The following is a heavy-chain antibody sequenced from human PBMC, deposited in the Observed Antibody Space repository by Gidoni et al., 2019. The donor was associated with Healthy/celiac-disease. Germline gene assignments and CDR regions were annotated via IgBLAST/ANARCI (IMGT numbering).Heavy chain of an antibody. V-gene: IGHV3-21*01. CDR2: ISSSSSYI. J-gene: IGHJ6*02. CDR1: GFTFSSYS. Sequence: EVQLVESGGGLVKPGGSLRLSCAASGFTFSSYSMNWVRQAPGKGLEWVSSISSSSSYIYYADSVKGRFTISRDNAKNSLYLQMNSLRAEDTAVYYCARDQEEYYYYYGMDVWGQGTTVTVSS. CDR3: ARDQEEYYYYYGMDV.